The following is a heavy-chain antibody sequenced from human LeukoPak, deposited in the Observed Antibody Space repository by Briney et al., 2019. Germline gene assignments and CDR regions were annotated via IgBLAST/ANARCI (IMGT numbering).Heavy chain of an antibody. J-gene: IGHJ4*02. Sequence: KSSETLSLTRTVSGGSISSYYWSWIRQPPGKGLEWIGYIYYSGSTNYNPSLKSRVTISVDTSKNQFSLKLSSVTAADTAVYYCARQSIAARTFDYWGQGTLVTVSS. D-gene: IGHD6-6*01. CDR1: GGSISSYY. CDR2: IYYSGST. CDR3: ARQSIAARTFDY. V-gene: IGHV4-59*01.